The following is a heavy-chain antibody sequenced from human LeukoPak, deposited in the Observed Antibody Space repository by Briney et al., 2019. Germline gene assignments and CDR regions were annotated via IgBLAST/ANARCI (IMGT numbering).Heavy chain of an antibody. J-gene: IGHJ4*02. D-gene: IGHD5-18*01. CDR2: IIPIFGTA. V-gene: IGHV1-69*13. CDR3: ASSTVRGYSYGSLFDY. CDR1: GGTFSSYA. Sequence: SVKVSCKASGGTFSSYAISWVRQAPGQGLEWMGGIIPIFGTANYAQKFQGRVTITADESTSTAYMELSSLRSEDTAVYYCASSTVRGYSYGSLFDYWGQGTLVTVSS.